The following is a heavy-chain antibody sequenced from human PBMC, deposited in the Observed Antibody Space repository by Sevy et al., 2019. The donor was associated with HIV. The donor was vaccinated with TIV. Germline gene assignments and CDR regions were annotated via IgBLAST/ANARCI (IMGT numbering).Heavy chain of an antibody. CDR2: ISGSGGST. CDR1: GFIFNSYG. D-gene: IGHD1-26*01. Sequence: GGSLRLSCAASGFIFNSYGMSWVRQAPGKGLEWVSDISGSGGSTYYADSVKGRFTISRDNSNKILYLEMNSLRVEETAVYYCRGVGLTTAFDYWGQGTLVTVSS. V-gene: IGHV3-23*01. J-gene: IGHJ4*02. CDR3: RGVGLTTAFDY.